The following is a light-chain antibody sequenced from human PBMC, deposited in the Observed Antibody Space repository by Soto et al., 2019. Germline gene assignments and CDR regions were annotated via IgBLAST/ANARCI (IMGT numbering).Light chain of an antibody. CDR3: QHYGGSRT. Sequence: EIVLTQSPGTLSLSPGERATLSCRASQSVSSDLAWYQQKPGQAPRLLIYGASNRATGIPDRFSGSGSGIDFSLNVRRLEPEDFAVYYCQHYGGSRTFGQGTKVEIK. CDR1: QSVSSD. J-gene: IGKJ1*01. CDR2: GAS. V-gene: IGKV3-20*01.